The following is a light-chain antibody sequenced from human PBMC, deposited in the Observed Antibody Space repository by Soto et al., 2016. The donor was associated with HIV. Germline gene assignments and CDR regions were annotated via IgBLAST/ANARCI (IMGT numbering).Light chain of an antibody. J-gene: IGKJ2*01. CDR3: QQFGNNPYT. CDR2: AAS. V-gene: IGKV1-39*01. CDR1: QSISSY. Sequence: DIQMTQSPSSLSASVGDRVTITCRASQSISSYLNWYQQKPGKAPKLLIYAASSLQSGVPSRFSGSGSGTDFTLTISSLQPDDFATYYCQQFGNNPYTFGQGTKLEIK.